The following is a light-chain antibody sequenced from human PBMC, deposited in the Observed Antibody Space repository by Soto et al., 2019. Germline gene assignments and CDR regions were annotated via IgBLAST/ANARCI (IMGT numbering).Light chain of an antibody. CDR3: CSHTRSGTLI. Sequence: QSVLTQPASVSGSPGQSITISCVGTSSDIGDYNYVSWYQQHPGKVPKVIIYDVSNRPSGVSYRFSATKSGNTASLTISGLQAEDEADYYCCSHTRSGTLISGTGTKVPVL. V-gene: IGLV2-14*01. CDR2: DVS. J-gene: IGLJ1*01. CDR1: SSDIGDYNY.